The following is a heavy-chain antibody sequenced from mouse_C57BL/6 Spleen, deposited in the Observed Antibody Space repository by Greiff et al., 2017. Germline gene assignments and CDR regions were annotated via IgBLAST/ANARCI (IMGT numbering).Heavy chain of an antibody. J-gene: IGHJ2*01. CDR1: GYTFTSYW. CDR2: IDPSDSET. V-gene: IGHV1-52*01. Sequence: QVQLQQPGAELVRPGSSVKLSCKASGYTFTSYWMHWVKQRPIQGLEWIGNIDPSDSETHYNQKFKDKATLTVDKSSSTAYMQLSSLTSEDSAVYYCARGTTGPHYFDYWGQGTTLTVSS. D-gene: IGHD1-1*01. CDR3: ARGTTGPHYFDY.